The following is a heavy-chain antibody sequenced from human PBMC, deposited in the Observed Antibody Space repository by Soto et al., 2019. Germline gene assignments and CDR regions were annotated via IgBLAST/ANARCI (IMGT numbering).Heavy chain of an antibody. D-gene: IGHD5-18*01. J-gene: IGHJ4*02. V-gene: IGHV3-9*01. CDR1: GFTFDDYA. Sequence: EVQLVESGGGLVQPGRSLRLSCAASGFTFDDYAMHWFRQAPGKGLEWVSGISWNSGIIDYADSVKGRFTISRDNTKNALYLKMNSLRAEDTALYYCAKGYSYGVLEPLGYWGQGTLVTVSS. CDR3: AKGYSYGVLEPLGY. CDR2: ISWNSGII.